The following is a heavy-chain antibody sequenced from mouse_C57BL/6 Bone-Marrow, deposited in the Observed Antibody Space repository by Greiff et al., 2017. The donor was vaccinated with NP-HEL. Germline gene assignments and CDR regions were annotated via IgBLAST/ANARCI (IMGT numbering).Heavy chain of an antibody. V-gene: IGHV3-1*01. J-gene: IGHJ1*03. CDR3: ARDQLGDWYFDV. Sequence: DVKLQESGPGMVKPSQSLSLTCTVTGYSITSGYDWHWIRHFPGNKLEWMGYISYSGSTNYNPSLKSRISITHDTSKNHFFLKLNSVTTEDTATYYCARDQLGDWYFDVWGTGTTVTVSS. CDR1: GYSITSGYD. D-gene: IGHD4-1*02. CDR2: ISYSGST.